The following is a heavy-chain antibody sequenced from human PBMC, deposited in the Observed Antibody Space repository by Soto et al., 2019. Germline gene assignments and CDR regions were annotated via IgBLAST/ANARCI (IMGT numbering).Heavy chain of an antibody. D-gene: IGHD4-17*01. J-gene: IGHJ5*02. CDR3: ARDLSTTVTTQRDNWFDP. Sequence: SVKVSCKASGGTFSSYTISWVRQAPGQGLEWMGRIIPILGIANYAQKFQGRVTITADKSTSTAYMELSSLRSEDTAVYYCARDLSTTVTTQRDNWFDPWGQGTLVTVSS. CDR1: GGTFSSYT. V-gene: IGHV1-69*04. CDR2: IIPILGIA.